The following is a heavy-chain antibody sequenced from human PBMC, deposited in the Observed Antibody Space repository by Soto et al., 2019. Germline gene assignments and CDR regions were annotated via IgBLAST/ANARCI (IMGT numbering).Heavy chain of an antibody. J-gene: IGHJ4*02. CDR1: GFTFSSYG. CDR3: AKDYSIFGVVDY. V-gene: IGHV3-30*18. CDR2: ISYDGSNK. Sequence: QVQLVESGGGVVQPGRSLRLSCAASGFTFSSYGMHWVRQAPGKGLEWVAVISYDGSNKYYADSVKGRFTISRDNSKNTLYLQMNSLRAEDTAVYYCAKDYSIFGVVDYWCQGTLVTVSS. D-gene: IGHD3-3*01.